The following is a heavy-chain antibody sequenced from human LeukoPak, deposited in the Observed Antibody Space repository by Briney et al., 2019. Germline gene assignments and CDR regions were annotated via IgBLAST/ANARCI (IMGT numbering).Heavy chain of an antibody. J-gene: IGHJ6*02. CDR3: ARDRHGMAV. V-gene: IGHV3-13*01. CDR2: IGVAGDT. CDR1: GFTLSSCD. Sequence: TGGSLRLSCAASGFTLSSCDMHWVRQVTGKGLEWVSAIGVAGDTYYPGSVKGRFIITRENAKNSLYLQMNSLRVEDTAVYYCARDRHGMAVWGQGTTVVVSS.